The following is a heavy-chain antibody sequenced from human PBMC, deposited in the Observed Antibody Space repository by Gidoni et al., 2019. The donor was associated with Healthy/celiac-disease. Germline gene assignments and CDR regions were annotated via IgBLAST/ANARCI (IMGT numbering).Heavy chain of an antibody. V-gene: IGHV3-23*01. J-gene: IGHJ4*02. CDR1: GFTFSSYG. D-gene: IGHD5-18*01. Sequence: EVQLLESGGGLVRRGGSLRLSCSASGFTFSSYGMSWVRQAPGKGLEWVSGISGSGGSTYYADSVKGRFTISRDNSKNTVYLQMNSLKAEDTAVYYCAIQGATVVGYEFDYWGRGTLVTVSS. CDR2: ISGSGGST. CDR3: AIQGATVVGYEFDY.